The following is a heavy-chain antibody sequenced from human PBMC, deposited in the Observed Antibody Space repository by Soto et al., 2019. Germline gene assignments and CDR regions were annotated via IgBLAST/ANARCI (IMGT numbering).Heavy chain of an antibody. CDR2: ISGSGGST. J-gene: IGHJ5*02. Sequence: GGSLRLSCASSGFTISSYAMSWVRQAPGKELEWVSAISGSGGSTYYADSVKGRFTISRDNSKNTLYLQMNSLRAEDTAVYYCAKVGDSGYDFNWFDPWGQGTLVTVSS. D-gene: IGHD5-12*01. CDR1: GFTISSYA. CDR3: AKVGDSGYDFNWFDP. V-gene: IGHV3-23*01.